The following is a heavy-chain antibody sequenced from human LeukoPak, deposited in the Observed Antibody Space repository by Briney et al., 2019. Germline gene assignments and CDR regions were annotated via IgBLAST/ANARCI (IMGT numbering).Heavy chain of an antibody. CDR1: GYTFTNYY. D-gene: IGHD6-13*01. V-gene: IGHV1-46*01. Sequence: ASVKVSCKASGYTFTNYYMHWVRQAPGQGLEWMGVIDPNGGGASYPQKVQGRVTMTRDTSTSIVYMELSSLRSEDTAVYYCAAWGSSSSPLPGMDVWGQGTTVTVSS. CDR3: AAWGSSSSPLPGMDV. CDR2: IDPNGGGA. J-gene: IGHJ6*02.